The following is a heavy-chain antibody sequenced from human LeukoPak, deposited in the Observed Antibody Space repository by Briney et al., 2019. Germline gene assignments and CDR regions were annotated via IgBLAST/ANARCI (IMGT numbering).Heavy chain of an antibody. J-gene: IGHJ6*03. D-gene: IGHD3-3*01. CDR1: GYTFNSYG. CDR2: ISAPNGDT. CDR3: ARASDFWSGYEYYYYYYYMDV. V-gene: IGHV1-18*01. Sequence: ASVKVSCQASGYTFNSYGIAWVRQAPGQGLEWMGWISAPNGDTTYAQKFQGRVTMTTDAPTNTAYMELRSLRSDDTAVYYCARASDFWSGYEYYYYYYYMDVWGKGTTVTVSS.